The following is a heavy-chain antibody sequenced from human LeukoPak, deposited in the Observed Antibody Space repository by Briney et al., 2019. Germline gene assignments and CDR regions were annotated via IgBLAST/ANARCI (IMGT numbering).Heavy chain of an antibody. J-gene: IGHJ4*02. V-gene: IGHV3-23*01. Sequence: GGSLRLSCAASGFTFSSYAMSWVRQAPGKGLEWVSAISGSGGSTYYADSVKGRFTISRDNSKNTLYLQMSSLSAEDTAVYYCARAYSSSWYDYWGQGTLVTVSS. CDR2: ISGSGGST. CDR1: GFTFSSYA. D-gene: IGHD6-13*01. CDR3: ARAYSSSWYDY.